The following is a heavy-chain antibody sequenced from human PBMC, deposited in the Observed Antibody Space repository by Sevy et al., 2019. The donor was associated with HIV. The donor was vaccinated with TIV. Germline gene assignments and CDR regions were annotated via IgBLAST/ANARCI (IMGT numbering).Heavy chain of an antibody. CDR1: GFTFGNYA. CDR2: ISWNSGSM. J-gene: IGHJ4*02. V-gene: IGHV3-9*01. D-gene: IGHD2-15*01. CDR3: AKGVSGGNSGAAFDY. Sequence: GGSLRLSCAGSGFTFGNYAMYWVRQSPGKGLYGVSGISWNSGSMGNADAVEGRFTISRDNAKNSLHLEMNSLRPEDTALYYCAKGVSGGNSGAAFDYWGQGTRVTVSS.